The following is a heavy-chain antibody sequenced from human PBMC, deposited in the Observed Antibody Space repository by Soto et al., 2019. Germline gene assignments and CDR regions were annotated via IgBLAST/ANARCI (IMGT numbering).Heavy chain of an antibody. V-gene: IGHV1-46*03. D-gene: IGHD4-17*01. CDR3: ARGRPTTTSLYYFDY. CDR2: INPSGGST. J-gene: IGHJ4*02. CDR1: GYTFTSYY. Sequence: QVQLVQSGAEVKKPGASVKVSCKASGYTFTSYYMHWVRQAPGQGLEWMGIINPSGGSTSYAQRFQGRVTMTRDTSTSTVYMELSSLRSEDTAVYYCARGRPTTTSLYYFDYWGQGTLVTVSS.